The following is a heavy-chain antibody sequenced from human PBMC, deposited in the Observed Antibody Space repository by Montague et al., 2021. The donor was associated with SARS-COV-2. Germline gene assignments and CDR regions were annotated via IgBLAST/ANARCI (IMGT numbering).Heavy chain of an antibody. Sequence: TLSLTCTVSGASISRGIYYWSWIRQPAGKGLEWIGRIWITGNTDYNRSLESRVTMSVDTSTNQFSLTLTSVTAADTAVYYCARVGAGAVVFDFWGQGTLVTVSS. D-gene: IGHD3-10*01. CDR1: GASISRGIYY. J-gene: IGHJ4*02. CDR2: IWITGNT. CDR3: ARVGAGAVVFDF. V-gene: IGHV4-61*02.